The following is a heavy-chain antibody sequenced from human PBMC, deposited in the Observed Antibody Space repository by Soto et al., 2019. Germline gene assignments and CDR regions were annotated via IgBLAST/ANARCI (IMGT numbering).Heavy chain of an antibody. V-gene: IGHV3-23*01. Sequence: GGTLRLSCEASGFTLRNYAMTWVRQAPGKGLEWVSLISANDVGTYYAESVKTRFTISTDQSRNTVYLQMDSLRADDTAIYYCAKAKNDYNWDNRPPFDYWGQGTLVTVSS. J-gene: IGHJ4*02. D-gene: IGHD1-20*01. CDR2: ISANDVGT. CDR3: AKAKNDYNWDNRPPFDY. CDR1: GFTLRNYA.